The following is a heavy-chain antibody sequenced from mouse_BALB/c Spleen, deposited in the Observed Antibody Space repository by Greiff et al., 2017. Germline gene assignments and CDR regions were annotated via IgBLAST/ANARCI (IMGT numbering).Heavy chain of an antibody. CDR1: GYTFTSYY. J-gene: IGHJ3*01. CDR2: INPSNGGT. D-gene: IGHD1-2*01. CDR3: TRKDGYLFAY. Sequence: VKLQESGAELVKPGASVKLSCKASGYTFTSYYMYWVKQRPGQGLEWIGEINPSNGGTNFNEKFKSKATLTVDKSSSTAYMQLSSLTSEDSAVYYCTRKDGYLFAYWGQGTLVTVSA. V-gene: IGHV1S81*02.